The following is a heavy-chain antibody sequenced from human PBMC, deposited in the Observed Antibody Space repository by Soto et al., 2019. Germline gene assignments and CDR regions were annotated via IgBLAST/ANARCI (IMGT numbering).Heavy chain of an antibody. Sequence: SETLSLTCTVSGGSISSGDYYWSWIRQPPGTGLEWIGYIYYSGSTYYNPSLKSRVTISVDTSKNQFSLKLSSVTAADTAVYYCARTIFGVVIYTWFDPWGQGTLVTVSS. CDR3: ARTIFGVVIYTWFDP. V-gene: IGHV4-30-4*01. J-gene: IGHJ5*02. CDR1: GGSISSGDYY. CDR2: IYYSGST. D-gene: IGHD3-3*01.